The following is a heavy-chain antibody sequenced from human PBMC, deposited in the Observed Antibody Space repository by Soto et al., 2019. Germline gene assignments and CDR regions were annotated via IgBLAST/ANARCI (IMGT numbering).Heavy chain of an antibody. D-gene: IGHD6-13*01. Sequence: EALSLTSAGSGYAITSGFDGGWIRQAPGKGLEWVGSVYHSGASYYNPSLQSRVTISVDTSKNQFSLKLNYMTAADTGTYYCARERSFMWPTGWFEPWGQGIQVTVSS. J-gene: IGHJ5*02. CDR3: ARERSFMWPTGWFEP. V-gene: IGHV4-38-2*02. CDR1: GYAITSGFD. CDR2: VYHSGAS.